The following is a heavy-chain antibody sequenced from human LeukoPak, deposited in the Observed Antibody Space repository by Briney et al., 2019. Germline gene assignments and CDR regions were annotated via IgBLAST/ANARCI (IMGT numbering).Heavy chain of an antibody. V-gene: IGHV3-48*03. Sequence: PGGSLRLSCAASGFTFSSYEMNWVRQAPGKGLEWVSYISSSGSTIYYADSVKGRFTISRDNAKNSLYLQMNSLRAEDTAVYYCARERGWYVGDAFDLWGQGTMVTVSS. CDR1: GFTFSSYE. J-gene: IGHJ3*01. D-gene: IGHD6-19*01. CDR2: ISSSGSTI. CDR3: ARERGWYVGDAFDL.